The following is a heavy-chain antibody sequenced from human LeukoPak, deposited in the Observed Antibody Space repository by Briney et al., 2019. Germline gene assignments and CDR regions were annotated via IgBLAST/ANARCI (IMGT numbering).Heavy chain of an antibody. CDR3: ARDGSNFDPFDY. CDR2: TSGSGSSI. J-gene: IGHJ4*02. Sequence: GGSLRLSCAASGSTFSSHEMNWVRQAPGKGLEWVSYTSGSGSSIDYTESVEGRFTISRDNARNSLYLQMNSLRAEDTAVYYCARDGSNFDPFDYWGQGTLVTVSS. V-gene: IGHV3-48*03. D-gene: IGHD4-11*01. CDR1: GSTFSSHE.